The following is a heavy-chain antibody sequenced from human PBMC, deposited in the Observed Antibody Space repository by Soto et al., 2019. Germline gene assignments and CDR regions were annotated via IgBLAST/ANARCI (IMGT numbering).Heavy chain of an antibody. D-gene: IGHD3-10*01. CDR2: IWYDGSNK. CDR1: GFTFSSYG. J-gene: IGHJ4*02. V-gene: IGHV3-33*01. Sequence: QVQLVESGGGVVQPGRSLRLSCAASGFTFSSYGMHWVRQAPGKGLEWVAVIWYDGSNKYYADSVKGRFTISRDNSKNTLYLQINSLRAEDTAGYYCARGFYGSGSYSFGVDYCGQGTLVTVSS. CDR3: ARGFYGSGSYSFGVDY.